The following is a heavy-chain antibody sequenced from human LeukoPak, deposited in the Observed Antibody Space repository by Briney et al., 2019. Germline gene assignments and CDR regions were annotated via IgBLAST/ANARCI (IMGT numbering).Heavy chain of an antibody. CDR1: GGSISSYY. J-gene: IGHJ4*02. D-gene: IGHD4-17*01. CDR3: ARVTTVTTSFHFDY. V-gene: IGHV4-59*08. Sequence: PSETLSLTCTVSGGSISSYYWSWIRQPPGKGLEWIGYIYYSGSTNYNPSLKSRVTISLDTSKNQFSLKLSSVTAADTAVYYCARVTTVTTSFHFDYWGQGTLVTVSS. CDR2: IYYSGST.